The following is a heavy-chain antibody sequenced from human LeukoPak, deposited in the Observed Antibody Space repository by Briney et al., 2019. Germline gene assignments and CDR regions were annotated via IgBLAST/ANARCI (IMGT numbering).Heavy chain of an antibody. J-gene: IGHJ4*02. CDR2: INGDGGSR. Sequence: GGSLRLSCAAFGFTFSTYWMHWVRQAPGKGLVWVSRINGDGGSRNYADSVKGRFTISRDNAKNTLYLQMSSLRAEDTAVYYCARASSHRTAAGGDYWGQGTLVTVST. CDR1: GFTFSTYW. V-gene: IGHV3-74*01. D-gene: IGHD6-13*01. CDR3: ARASSHRTAAGGDY.